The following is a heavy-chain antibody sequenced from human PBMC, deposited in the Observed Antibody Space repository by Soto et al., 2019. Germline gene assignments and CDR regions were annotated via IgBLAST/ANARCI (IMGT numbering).Heavy chain of an antibody. CDR1: GFKFSNYA. CDR2: ISATGGGT. D-gene: IGHD3-16*01. V-gene: IGHV3-23*01. Sequence: PGGSLRLSCAASGFKFSNYAMSWVRQAPGKGLEWVSLISATGGGTYYADSVKGWFTISRDNSHNTLYLQVHSLTAEDTAVYYCAKDRRAGGNSAFYFDFWGQGAQVTVSS. J-gene: IGHJ4*02. CDR3: AKDRRAGGNSAFYFDF.